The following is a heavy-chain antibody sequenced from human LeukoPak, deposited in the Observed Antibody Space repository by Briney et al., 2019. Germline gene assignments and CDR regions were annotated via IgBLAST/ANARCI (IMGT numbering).Heavy chain of an antibody. CDR1: GFTFSSYG. CDR3: AKFETTGWVYGMDV. V-gene: IGHV3-30*18. J-gene: IGHJ6*02. Sequence: PGTSLRLSCAASGFTFSSYGMPWVRQAPGKGLEWVAVISYDGSNKFYADSVKGRFTISRDNSKNTLYLQMNSLRAEDTAVYYCAKFETTGWVYGMDVWGPGTTVTVSS. D-gene: IGHD4-17*01. CDR2: ISYDGSNK.